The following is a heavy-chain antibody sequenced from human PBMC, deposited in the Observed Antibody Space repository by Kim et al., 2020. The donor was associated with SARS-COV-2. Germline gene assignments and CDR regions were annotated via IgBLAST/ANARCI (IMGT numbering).Heavy chain of an antibody. J-gene: IGHJ6*02. V-gene: IGHV4-59*01. Sequence: SLKSRVTISVDTSKNQFSLKLSSVTAADTAVYYCARAAVTTPSYYYGMDVWGQGTTVTVSS. D-gene: IGHD4-17*01. CDR3: ARAAVTTPSYYYGMDV.